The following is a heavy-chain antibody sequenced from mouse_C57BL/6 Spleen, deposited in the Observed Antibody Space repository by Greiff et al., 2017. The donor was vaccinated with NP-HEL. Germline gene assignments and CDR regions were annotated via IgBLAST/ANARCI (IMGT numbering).Heavy chain of an antibody. CDR3: ARHPPPYGNYWYFDV. CDR1: GFTFSSYT. Sequence: EVMLVESGGGLVKPGGSLKLSCAASGFTFSSYTMSWVRQTPEKRLEWVATISGGGGNTYYPDSVKGRFTISRDNAKNTLYLQMSSLRSEDTALYYCARHPPPYGNYWYFDVWGTGTTVTVSS. D-gene: IGHD2-1*01. J-gene: IGHJ1*03. V-gene: IGHV5-9*01. CDR2: ISGGGGNT.